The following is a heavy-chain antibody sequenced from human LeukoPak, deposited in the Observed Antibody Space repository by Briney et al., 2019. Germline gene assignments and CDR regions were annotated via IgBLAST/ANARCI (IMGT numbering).Heavy chain of an antibody. V-gene: IGHV1-2*02. CDR2: LNPDTGST. J-gene: IGHJ5*02. CDR1: GGTFSGYY. Sequence: ASVTLTCTASGGTFSGYYFRWIRQAPGQGLEWMGGLNPDTGSTNYAQKFQARVIMTRDTSINTAYMELRRLRYDDTAMYFRVRELFSGSDEYNCCAPWARGTLVTVSA. CDR3: VRELFSGSDEYNCCAP. D-gene: IGHD3-10*01.